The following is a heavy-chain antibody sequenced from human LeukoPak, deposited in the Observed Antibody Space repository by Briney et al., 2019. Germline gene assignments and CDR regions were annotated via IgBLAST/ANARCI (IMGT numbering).Heavy chain of an antibody. Sequence: GGSLRLSCAASGFTFSSYSMNWVRQAPGKGLEWVSSISSSSSYIYSADSVKGRFTISRDNAKNSLYLQMNSLRAEDTAVKYCAREGKPAEYSYGHRNEYYYMDVWGKGTTVTVSS. J-gene: IGHJ6*03. CDR2: ISSSSSYI. CDR3: AREGKPAEYSYGHRNEYYYMDV. CDR1: GFTFSSYS. D-gene: IGHD5-18*01. V-gene: IGHV3-21*01.